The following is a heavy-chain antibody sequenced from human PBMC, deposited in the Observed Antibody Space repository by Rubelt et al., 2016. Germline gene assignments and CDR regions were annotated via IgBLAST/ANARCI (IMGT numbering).Heavy chain of an antibody. CDR1: GGSINSYY. D-gene: IGHD2-2*01. CDR2: IYYTGTT. Sequence: QVQLQESGPGLVKASETLSLTCTVSGGSINSYYWNWIRQPPGKGPEWIGYIYYTGTTNYNPSLKSRVTISVDTSKNQFSLILSSVTATDTAVYYCARKATDDKWYPFDFWGQGTLVTVSS. V-gene: IGHV4-59*08. CDR3: ARKATDDKWYPFDF. J-gene: IGHJ4*02.